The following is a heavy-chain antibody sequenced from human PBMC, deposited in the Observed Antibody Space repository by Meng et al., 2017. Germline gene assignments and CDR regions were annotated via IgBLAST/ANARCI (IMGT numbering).Heavy chain of an antibody. CDR3: ARVPTYYYDSSGYYLFDY. D-gene: IGHD3-22*01. CDR2: INHSGST. CDR1: GGSFSGYY. V-gene: IGHV4-34*01. Sequence: QVRLQQWGAGLLKPSETLSLTCAVYGGSFSGYYWSWIRQPPGKGLEWIGEINHSGSTNYNPSLKSRVTMSVDTSKNQFSLKLSSVTAADTAVYYCARVPTYYYDSSGYYLFDYWGQGTLVTVSS. J-gene: IGHJ4*02.